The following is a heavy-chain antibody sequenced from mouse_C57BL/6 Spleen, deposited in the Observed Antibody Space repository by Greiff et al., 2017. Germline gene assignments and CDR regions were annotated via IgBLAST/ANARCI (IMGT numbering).Heavy chain of an antibody. CDR3: AKGGYDVEYFDV. J-gene: IGHJ1*03. CDR2: INPNNGGT. Sequence: VQLQQSGPELVKPGASVKIPCKASGYTFTDYNMDWVKQSHGKSLEWIGDINPNNGGTIYNQKFKGKATLTVDKSSRTAYMELRSLTSEDTAVYYCAKGGYDVEYFDVWGTGTTVTVSS. D-gene: IGHD2-2*01. CDR1: GYTFTDYN. V-gene: IGHV1-18*01.